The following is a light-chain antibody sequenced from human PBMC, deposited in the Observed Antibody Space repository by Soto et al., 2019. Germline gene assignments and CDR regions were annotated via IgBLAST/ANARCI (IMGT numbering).Light chain of an antibody. Sequence: IHMTQSPFSLAASLGTVIPIVSRASQGISRYLAWYQQKPGKAPKLLIDAASTLQSGVPSRFSGSGAWTDFTRTSSCLKSEDFATYYCQQYSRYPLTVGGGTKVEIK. CDR1: QGISRY. V-gene: IGKV1-8*01. CDR2: AAS. CDR3: QQYSRYPLT. J-gene: IGKJ4*01.